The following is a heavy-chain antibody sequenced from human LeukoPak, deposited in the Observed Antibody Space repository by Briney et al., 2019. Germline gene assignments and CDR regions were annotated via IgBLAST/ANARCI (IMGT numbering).Heavy chain of an antibody. CDR2: IYSSGSS. Sequence: SETLSLTCTVSGGSIGTYYWSWIRQSAGKGLEWIGRIYSSGSSNYNPSLKSPVTMSVDTSKTQFSPTLSSVTAADTAVYYCARNYYYYYMDVWGKGTTVIVSS. J-gene: IGHJ6*03. CDR1: GGSIGTYY. V-gene: IGHV4-4*07. CDR3: ARNYYYYYMDV.